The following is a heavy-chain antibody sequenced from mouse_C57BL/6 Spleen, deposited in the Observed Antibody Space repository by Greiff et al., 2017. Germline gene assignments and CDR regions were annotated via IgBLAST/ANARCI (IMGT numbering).Heavy chain of an antibody. CDR1: GFSLTSYG. J-gene: IGHJ4*01. D-gene: IGHD4-1*01. CDR3: ARSGRYAMDY. V-gene: IGHV2-2*01. CDR2: IWSGGST. Sequence: VKLEEPGPGLVQPSQSLSISCTVSGFSLTSYGVHWVRQSPGKGLEWLGVIWSGGSTDYNAAFISRLSISKDNSKSQVFFKMNSLQADDTAIYYCARSGRYAMDYWGQGASVTFSS.